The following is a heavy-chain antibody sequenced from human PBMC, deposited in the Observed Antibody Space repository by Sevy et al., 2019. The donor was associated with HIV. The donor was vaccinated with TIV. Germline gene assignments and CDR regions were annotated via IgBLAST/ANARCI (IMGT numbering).Heavy chain of an antibody. J-gene: IGHJ4*02. Sequence: GGSLRLSCAASGFTFSTYAMTWVRQAPGGGLEWVSVITISGSSTYYADSVKGRFTISRVNSKNTLYLQMNSLRADDTAVYYCAKDRVSGTYYTGDFDYWGQGTLVTVSS. D-gene: IGHD3-10*01. CDR2: ITISGSST. CDR1: GFTFSTYA. CDR3: AKDRVSGTYYTGDFDY. V-gene: IGHV3-23*01.